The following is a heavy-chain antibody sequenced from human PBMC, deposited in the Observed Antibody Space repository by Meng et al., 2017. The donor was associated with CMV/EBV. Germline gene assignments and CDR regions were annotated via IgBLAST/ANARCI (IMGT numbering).Heavy chain of an antibody. D-gene: IGHD5/OR15-5a*01. Sequence: GESLKISCKASGFTSISYRIGWVRQRPGKGLEWVGIIYDDDADFGYNPSFQGQVTISADRSTNTAYLQWRSLKNSDTAIYYCARLGIVSSAVGLAFDVWGQGTMVTVSS. CDR3: ARLGIVSSAVGLAFDV. CDR2: IYDDDADF. CDR1: GFTSISYR. J-gene: IGHJ3*01. V-gene: IGHV5-51*01.